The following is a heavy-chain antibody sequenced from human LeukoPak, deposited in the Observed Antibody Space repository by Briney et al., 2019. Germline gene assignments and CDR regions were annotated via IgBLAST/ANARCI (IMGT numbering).Heavy chain of an antibody. J-gene: IGHJ4*02. CDR3: ASINCSSTSCYYDY. V-gene: IGHV1-18*01. D-gene: IGHD2-2*01. CDR1: GYTFSSYD. CDR2: ISAYNGNT. Sequence: ASVKVSCKASGYTFSSYDIHWVRQAPGQGLEWMGWISAYNGNTNYAQKLQGRVTMTTDTSTSTAYMELRSLRSDDTAVYYCASINCSSTSCYYDYWGQGTLVTVSS.